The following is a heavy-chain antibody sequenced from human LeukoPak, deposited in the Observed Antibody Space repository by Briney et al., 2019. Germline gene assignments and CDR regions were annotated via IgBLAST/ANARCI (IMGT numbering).Heavy chain of an antibody. J-gene: IGHJ4*02. Sequence: RAGGSLRLSCAASGFIFDDYGMTWVRQGPGKGLEWVSGINWDGYSTGYADSVRGRFTISRDNAKSTLYLQMNSLRPEDTALYYCVRDLGTDYAFDSWGQGTLVTVSS. CDR2: INWDGYST. CDR1: GFIFDDYG. D-gene: IGHD4/OR15-4a*01. V-gene: IGHV3-20*04. CDR3: VRDLGTDYAFDS.